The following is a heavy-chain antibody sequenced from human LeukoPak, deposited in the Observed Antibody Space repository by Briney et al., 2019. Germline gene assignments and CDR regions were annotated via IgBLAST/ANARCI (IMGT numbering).Heavy chain of an antibody. CDR3: ARERPATENWYFDL. J-gene: IGHJ2*01. V-gene: IGHV4-59*01. Sequence: SETLSLTRTVSGGSISNYYWSWIRQPPGKGLEWIGYIYYSGSTNYNPSLKSRVTISVDTSKNQFSLKLSSVTAADTAVYYCARERPATENWYFDLWGRGTLVTVSS. CDR2: IYYSGST. D-gene: IGHD1-26*01. CDR1: GGSISNYY.